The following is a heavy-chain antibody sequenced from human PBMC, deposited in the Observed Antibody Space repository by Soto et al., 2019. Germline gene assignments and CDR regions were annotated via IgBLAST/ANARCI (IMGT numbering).Heavy chain of an antibody. CDR1: GDTFSSYA. V-gene: IGHV1-69*12. Sequence: QVQLVQSGAEVKKPGSSMKVSCKTSGDTFSSYAISWVRQAPGQGLEWMGGIIPIFRSTNYAQKFQGRVTITADESTSTAYMELSSLRSEDTAVYYCARGGPRYYDVLTDHLYFFDYWGQGTLVTVSS. D-gene: IGHD3-9*01. CDR2: IIPIFRST. J-gene: IGHJ4*02. CDR3: ARGGPRYYDVLTDHLYFFDY.